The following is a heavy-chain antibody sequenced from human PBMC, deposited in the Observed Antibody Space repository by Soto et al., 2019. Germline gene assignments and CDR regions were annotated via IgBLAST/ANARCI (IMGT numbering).Heavy chain of an antibody. V-gene: IGHV1-69*01. CDR1: GGTFSSYA. D-gene: IGHD5-12*01. J-gene: IGHJ4*02. CDR3: VRVVAIPGYPDN. CDR2: IVPIVDTS. Sequence: XVRQPASSVKVSCKTSGGTFSSYAISWVRQAPGQGLEWMGGIVPIVDTSTYAQKFQGRVTITADEATSTVYMELSSLRSDDTAVYYCVRVVAIPGYPDNWGQGTLVTVSS.